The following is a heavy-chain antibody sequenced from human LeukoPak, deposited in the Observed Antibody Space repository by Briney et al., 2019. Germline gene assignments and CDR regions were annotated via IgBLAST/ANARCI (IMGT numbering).Heavy chain of an antibody. D-gene: IGHD3-10*01. Sequence: SETLSLTCTVSGVSISSSSYYWGWIRQPPGKGLEWIGSIYYSGSTYYNPSLKSRVTISVDTFKNQFSLKLSSVTAADTAVYYCARPGFGIFDYWGQGTLVTVSS. CDR3: ARPGFGIFDY. CDR2: IYYSGST. V-gene: IGHV4-39*01. J-gene: IGHJ4*02. CDR1: GVSISSSSYY.